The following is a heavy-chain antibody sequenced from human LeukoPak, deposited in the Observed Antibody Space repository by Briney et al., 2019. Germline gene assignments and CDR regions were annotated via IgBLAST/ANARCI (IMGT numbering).Heavy chain of an antibody. CDR3: ARTDTAMAYAYYYGMDA. CDR1: GFTFSSYG. CDR2: IWYDGSNK. D-gene: IGHD5-18*01. Sequence: TEGSLRLSCAASGFTFSSYGMHWVRQAPGKGLEWVAVIWYDGSNKYYADSVKGRFTISRDNSKNTLYLQMNSLRAEDTAVYYCARTDTAMAYAYYYGMDAWGQGTTVTVSS. J-gene: IGHJ6*02. V-gene: IGHV3-33*01.